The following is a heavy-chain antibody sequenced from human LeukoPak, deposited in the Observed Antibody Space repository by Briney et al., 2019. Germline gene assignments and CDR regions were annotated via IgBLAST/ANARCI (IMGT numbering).Heavy chain of an antibody. Sequence: ASVKASCKASGYTFTSYGINWVRQAPGQGLEWMGWISAYNGKTNYTQKLQGRVTMTTDTSTSTAYMELRSLRSDDTAVYYCAREVPYDSSVYYQPLDYWGQGTLVTVSS. D-gene: IGHD3-22*01. V-gene: IGHV1-18*01. J-gene: IGHJ4*02. CDR1: GYTFTSYG. CDR2: ISAYNGKT. CDR3: AREVPYDSSVYYQPLDY.